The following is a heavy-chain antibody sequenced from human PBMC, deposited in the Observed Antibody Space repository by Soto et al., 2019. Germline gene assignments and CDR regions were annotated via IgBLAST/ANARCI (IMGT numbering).Heavy chain of an antibody. CDR2: IAAAGDI. CDR3: TRTLYHPGSH. D-gene: IGHD3-10*01. V-gene: IGHV3-13*01. CDR1: GFTISTYD. Sequence: EVQLVESGGGLVQPGGSLRLSCAASGFTISTYDMHWVRQVTGKGLEWVSGIAAAGDIFYFGSVKGRFTISREDAKNSLYLQMNRLRAEDTAVYYCTRTLYHPGSHCGQGTLVTVSS. J-gene: IGHJ4*02.